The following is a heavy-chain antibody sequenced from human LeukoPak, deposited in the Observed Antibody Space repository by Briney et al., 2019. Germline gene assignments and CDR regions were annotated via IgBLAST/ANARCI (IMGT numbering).Heavy chain of an antibody. V-gene: IGHV1-2*02. J-gene: IGHJ4*02. CDR2: INPNSGGT. Sequence: GASVKVSCKASGYTFTGYYMHWVRQAPGQGLEWMGWINPNSGGTNYAQEFQGRVTMTRDTSISTAYMELSRLRSDDTAVYYCARVSIYYDSSPGLFDYWGQGTLVTVSS. D-gene: IGHD3-22*01. CDR1: GYTFTGYY. CDR3: ARVSIYYDSSPGLFDY.